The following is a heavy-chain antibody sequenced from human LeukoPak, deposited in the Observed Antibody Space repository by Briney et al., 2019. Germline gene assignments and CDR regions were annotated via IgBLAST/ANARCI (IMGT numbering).Heavy chain of an antibody. CDR2: IGKSGHT. CDR1: GFTFSSYD. CDR3: ASGAEGWNY. J-gene: IGHJ4*02. V-gene: IGHV3-13*01. D-gene: IGHD2-15*01. Sequence: GGSLRLSCAASGFTFSSYDMHWVRQVTGKGVEWVSGIGKSGHTYYAGSVKGRFTISRENAKKSLYLQMNDLRAGDTAVYYCASGAEGWNYWGQGTRVTVSS.